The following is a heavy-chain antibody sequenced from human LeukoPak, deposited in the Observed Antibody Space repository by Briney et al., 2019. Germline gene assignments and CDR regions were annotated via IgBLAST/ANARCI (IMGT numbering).Heavy chain of an antibody. V-gene: IGHV3-7*01. D-gene: IGHD2-2*02. CDR3: AKEGPAAIGYYYYMDV. J-gene: IGHJ6*03. CDR1: GFTFSSYW. Sequence: GGSLRLSCAASGFTFSSYWMSWVRQAPGKGLEWVANIKQDGSGKYYVDSVKGRFTISRDNAKNSLYLQMNSLRAEDTAVYYCAKEGPAAIGYYYYMDVWGKGTTVTVSS. CDR2: IKQDGSGK.